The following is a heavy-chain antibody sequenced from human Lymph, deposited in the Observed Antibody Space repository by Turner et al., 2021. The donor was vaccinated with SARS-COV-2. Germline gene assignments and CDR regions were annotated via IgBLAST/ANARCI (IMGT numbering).Heavy chain of an antibody. CDR1: GFTFDDYA. CDR3: AKDLAGTYYSSFDY. D-gene: IGHD1-26*01. V-gene: IGHV3-9*01. CDR2: INWSGGSI. J-gene: IGHJ4*02. Sequence: EVQLVESGGGLVQPGRSLRLSCAASGFTFDDYAMHWVPQAPGKGLEWVSGINWSGGSIAYADSVKGRFTISRDNPKNSLYLQMNSLRAEDTAFYYCAKDLAGTYYSSFDYWGQGTLVTVSS.